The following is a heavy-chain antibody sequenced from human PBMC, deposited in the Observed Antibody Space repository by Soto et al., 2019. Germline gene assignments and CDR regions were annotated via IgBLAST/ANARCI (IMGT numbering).Heavy chain of an antibody. Sequence: SETLSLTXTVSGGSISSYYWSWIRQPPGKGLEWIGYIYYSGSTNYNPSLKSRVTISVDTSKNQFSLKLSSVTAADTAVYYCARGVDTAMVDFDYWGQGTLVTVSS. CDR1: GGSISSYY. D-gene: IGHD5-18*01. V-gene: IGHV4-59*01. CDR3: ARGVDTAMVDFDY. J-gene: IGHJ4*02. CDR2: IYYSGST.